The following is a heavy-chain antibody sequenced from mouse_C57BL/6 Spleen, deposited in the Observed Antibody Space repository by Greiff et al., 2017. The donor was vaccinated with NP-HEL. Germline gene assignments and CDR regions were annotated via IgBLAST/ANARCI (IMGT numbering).Heavy chain of an antibody. J-gene: IGHJ4*01. V-gene: IGHV1-52*01. CDR2: IDPSDSET. CDR3: ARSGGLPHYAMDY. CDR1: GYTFTSYW. D-gene: IGHD2-4*01. Sequence: VQLQQPGAELVRPGSSVKLSCKASGYTFTSYWMHWVKQRPIQGLEWIGNIDPSDSETHYNQKFKDKATLTVDKSSSTAYMQLSSLTSEDSAVYYCARSGGLPHYAMDYWGQGTSVTVSS.